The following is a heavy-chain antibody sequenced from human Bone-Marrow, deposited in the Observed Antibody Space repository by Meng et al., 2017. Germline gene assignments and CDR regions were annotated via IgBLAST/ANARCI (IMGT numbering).Heavy chain of an antibody. CDR2: INHSGST. Sequence: QVQLQQWGAGLLKPSETLSLTCAVYGGSFSGYYWSWIRQPPGKGLEWIGEINHSGSTNYTPSLKSRVTMSVDTSKNQFSLKLSSVTAADTAVYYCARDCSSSSCSLDYWGQGTLVTVSS. D-gene: IGHD2-2*01. CDR3: ARDCSSSSCSLDY. CDR1: GGSFSGYY. V-gene: IGHV4-34*01. J-gene: IGHJ4*02.